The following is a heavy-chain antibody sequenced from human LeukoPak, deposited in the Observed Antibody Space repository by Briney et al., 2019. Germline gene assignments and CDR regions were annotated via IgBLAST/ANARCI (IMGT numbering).Heavy chain of an antibody. J-gene: IGHJ4*02. D-gene: IGHD6-19*01. V-gene: IGHV3-9*01. CDR3: AKSSSGWYDY. CDR1: GFTFDDYA. CDR2: ISWNSGSI. Sequence: RPGGSLRLPCAASGFTFDDYAMHWVRQAPGKGLEWVSGISWNSGSIGYADSVKGRFTISRDNAKNSLYLQMNSLRAEDTALYYCAKSSSGWYDYWGQGTLVTVSS.